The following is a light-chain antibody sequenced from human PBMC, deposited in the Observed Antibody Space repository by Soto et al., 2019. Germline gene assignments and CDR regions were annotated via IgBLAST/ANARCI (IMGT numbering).Light chain of an antibody. J-gene: IGLJ3*02. Sequence: QAVVAQPPSVSGAPGQRVTISCTGSSSNIGSGYDVHWYQQFPGTAPKLLIYGNSNRPSGVPDRFSGSRSGTSASLAITGLQAEDEADYYCQSHVVFGGGTKLTVL. V-gene: IGLV1-40*01. CDR2: GNS. CDR3: QSHVV. CDR1: SSNIGSGYD.